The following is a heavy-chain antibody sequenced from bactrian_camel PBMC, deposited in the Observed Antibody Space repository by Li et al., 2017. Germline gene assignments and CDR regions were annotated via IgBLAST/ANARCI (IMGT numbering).Heavy chain of an antibody. CDR2: IGMDGRT. CDR1: GYTYRSNC. CDR3: AARPVNTRACVAGGRYEFGY. Sequence: VQLVESGGGSVQAGGSLRLSCAASGYTYRSNCIGWFRQAPGKEREGVAAIGMDGRTSAADSVKGRFTISKDNAKNTLYLQMDNLQPEDTAVYYCAARPVNTRACVAGGRYEFGYWGQGTQVTVS. V-gene: IGHV3S53*01. J-gene: IGHJ4*01. D-gene: IGHD1*01.